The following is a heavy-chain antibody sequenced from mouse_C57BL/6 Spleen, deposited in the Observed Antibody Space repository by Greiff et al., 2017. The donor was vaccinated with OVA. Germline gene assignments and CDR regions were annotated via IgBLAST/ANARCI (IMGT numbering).Heavy chain of an antibody. CDR1: GYTFTNYW. CDR3: ARGGYYGSSPYYFDY. D-gene: IGHD1-1*01. J-gene: IGHJ2*01. V-gene: IGHV1-63*01. CDR2: IYPGGGYT. Sequence: QVQPQQSGAELVRPGTSVKMSCKASGYTFTNYWIGWAKQRPGHGLEWIGDIYPGGGYTNYNEKFKGKATLTADKSSSTAYMQFSSLTSEDSAIYYCARGGYYGSSPYYFDYWGQGTTLTVSS.